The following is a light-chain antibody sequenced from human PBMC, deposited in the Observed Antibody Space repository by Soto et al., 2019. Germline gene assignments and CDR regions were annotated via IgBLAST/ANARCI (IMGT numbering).Light chain of an antibody. V-gene: IGLV1-44*01. J-gene: IGLJ1*01. CDR3: AEWDENVYV. CDR1: SSNIGRNP. CDR2: LNT. Sequence: QSVLSQPPSASGTPGHRLIISCSGGSSNIGRNPVNWYQKFPGTAPKLLISLNTQRPSGVPDRFSGSKSGTSASLAISGLRSDDEADYYCAEWDENVYVFGTGTKVTVL.